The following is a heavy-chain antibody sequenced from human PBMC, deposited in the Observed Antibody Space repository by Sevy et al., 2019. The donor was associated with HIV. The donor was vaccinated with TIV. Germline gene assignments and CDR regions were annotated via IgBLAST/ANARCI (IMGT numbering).Heavy chain of an antibody. J-gene: IGHJ4*02. D-gene: IGHD3-10*01. CDR1: GESFSDYY. Sequence: SETLSLTCGVSGESFSDYYCSWIRQPPRKGLEWIGEINYTGNTNDNPSPGSRVRLSIDTSRKQFSLRLSSVTAADTAVYYCARVRRMGNQLWKADYWGQGTLVTVSS. CDR2: INYTGNT. V-gene: IGHV4-34*01. CDR3: ARVRRMGNQLWKADY.